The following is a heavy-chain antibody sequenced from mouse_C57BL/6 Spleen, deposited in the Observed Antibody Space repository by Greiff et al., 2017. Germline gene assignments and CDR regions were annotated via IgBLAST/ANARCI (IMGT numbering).Heavy chain of an antibody. CDR3: AAHDYGRDAMDY. Sequence: QVQLQQPGAELVRPGTSVKLSCKASGYTFTSYWMHWVKQRPGHGLAWIGVIDPSDSYTNYNQKFKGKATLTVDTSSSTAYMLLSRLTSEDSAVYYCAAHDYGRDAMDYWGQGTSVTVSS. CDR1: GYTFTSYW. D-gene: IGHD2-4*01. J-gene: IGHJ4*01. V-gene: IGHV1-59*01. CDR2: IDPSDSYT.